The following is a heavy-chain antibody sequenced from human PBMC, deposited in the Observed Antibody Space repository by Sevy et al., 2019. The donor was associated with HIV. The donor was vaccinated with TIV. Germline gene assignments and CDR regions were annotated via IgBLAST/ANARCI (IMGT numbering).Heavy chain of an antibody. J-gene: IGHJ6*02. CDR2: ISAYSGNT. CDR3: AGDQYDSSGYYYSYYGMDV. Sequence: ASVKVSCKASGYTFTSYGINWVRQAPGQGLEWMGWISAYSGNTNYAQNLQGRVTMTTDTFTSTAYMELRSLRSDDTAVYYCAGDQYDSSGYYYSYYGMDVWGQGTTVTVSS. CDR1: GYTFTSYG. D-gene: IGHD3-22*01. V-gene: IGHV1-18*01.